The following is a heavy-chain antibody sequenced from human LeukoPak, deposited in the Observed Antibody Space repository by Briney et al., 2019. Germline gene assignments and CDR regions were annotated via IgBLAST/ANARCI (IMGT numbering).Heavy chain of an antibody. CDR2: IGGRDSGT. CDR3: AAGYYYYGMDF. J-gene: IGHJ6*02. CDR1: GFTFSNYA. V-gene: IGHV3-23*01. D-gene: IGHD6-13*01. Sequence: GSLSLSCVASGFTFSNYAMIWVRQTPGKGLEWVSAIGGRDSGTYYTDSVKGRFTISRDNSKNTLYLQMNSPRAEDTAVYYCAAGYYYYGMDFWGQGTTVTVSS.